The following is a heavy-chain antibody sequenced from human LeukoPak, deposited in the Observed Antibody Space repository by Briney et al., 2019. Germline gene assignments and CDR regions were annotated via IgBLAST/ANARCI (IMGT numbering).Heavy chain of an antibody. V-gene: IGHV4-4*02. CDR2: IFHSGST. D-gene: IGHD2-15*01. Sequence: SETLSLTCAVSGGSIGASINSPNWWSWVRQPPGKGLEWIGEIFHSGSTNYNPSLKSRVTMSVDTSKNQFSLKLSSVTAADTAVYYCARHECGGSCYPEDYWGQGTLVTVSS. CDR1: GGSIGASINSPNW. CDR3: ARHECGGSCYPEDY. J-gene: IGHJ4*02.